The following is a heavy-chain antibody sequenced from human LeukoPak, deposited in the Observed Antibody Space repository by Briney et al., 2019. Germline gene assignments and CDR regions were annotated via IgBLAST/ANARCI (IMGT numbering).Heavy chain of an antibody. CDR3: ARVQWELLYPDY. V-gene: IGHV3-7*01. CDR2: VKQDGSEQ. J-gene: IGHJ4*02. Sequence: PGGSLRLSCVGSGFSFSNYWMSWVRQAPGKGLEWVANVKQDGSEQYYVDSVKGRFTISRDNGKNSLYLQMNSLRAEDTALYYCARVQWELLYPDYWGQGTLVTVSS. CDR1: GFSFSNYW. D-gene: IGHD1-26*01.